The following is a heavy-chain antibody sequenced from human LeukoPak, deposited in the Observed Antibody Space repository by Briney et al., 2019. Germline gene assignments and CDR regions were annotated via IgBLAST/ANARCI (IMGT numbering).Heavy chain of an antibody. CDR2: IYYSGST. V-gene: IGHV4-39*07. D-gene: IGHD3-22*01. J-gene: IGHJ6*03. Sequence: SETLSRTCTVSGGSISSSSYYWGGIRQPPGKGLEWIGSIYYSGSTYYNPSLKSRVTISVDTSKNQFSLKLSSVTAADTAVYYCARAVGYYDSSGYYLGYYYYMDVWGKGTTVTVSS. CDR3: ARAVGYYDSSGYYLGYYYYMDV. CDR1: GGSISSSSYY.